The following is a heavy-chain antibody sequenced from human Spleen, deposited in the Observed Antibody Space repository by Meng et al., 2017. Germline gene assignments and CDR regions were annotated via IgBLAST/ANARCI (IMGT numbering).Heavy chain of an antibody. J-gene: IGHJ4*02. V-gene: IGHV4-34*01. Sequence: QLQLWGARLLKPSETLSLPCVVSGGSFSDSYWSWIRQPPGKGLEWIGEINHSGSTNYNPSLESRATISVDTSQNNLSLKLSSVTAADSAVYYCARGPTTMAHDFDYWGQGTLVTVSS. CDR2: INHSGST. D-gene: IGHD4-11*01. CDR1: GGSFSDSY. CDR3: ARGPTTMAHDFDY.